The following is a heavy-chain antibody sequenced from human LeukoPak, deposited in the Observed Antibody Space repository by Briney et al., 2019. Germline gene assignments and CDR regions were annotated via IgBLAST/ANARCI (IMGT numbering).Heavy chain of an antibody. CDR1: GYTFASYA. CDR2: IIPIFGTT. CDR3: ARGGEANYYDTSGYYLYYY. V-gene: IGHV1-69*05. Sequence: GASVKVSCKASGYTFASYAISWVRQAPGQGLEWMGRIIPIFGTTNYAQKFQGRVTITTDESTSTAYMELSSLRSEDTAVYYCARGGEANYYDTSGYYLYYYWGQGTLVTVSS. J-gene: IGHJ4*02. D-gene: IGHD3-22*01.